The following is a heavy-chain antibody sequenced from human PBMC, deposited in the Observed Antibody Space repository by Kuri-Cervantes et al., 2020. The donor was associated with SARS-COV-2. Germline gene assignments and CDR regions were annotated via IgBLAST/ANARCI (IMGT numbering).Heavy chain of an antibody. D-gene: IGHD3-22*01. CDR1: GFTFSNAW. V-gene: IGHV3-15*01. CDR3: TTDPPGLYYYDSSGYPDY. J-gene: IGHJ4*02. CDR2: IKSKTDGGTT. Sequence: GESLKISCAASGFTFSNAWMSWVRQAPGKGLEWVGRIKSKTDGGTTDYAAPVKGRFIISRDDSKNTLYLQMNSLKTEDTAVYYCTTDPPGLYYYDSSGYPDYWGQGTLVTVSS.